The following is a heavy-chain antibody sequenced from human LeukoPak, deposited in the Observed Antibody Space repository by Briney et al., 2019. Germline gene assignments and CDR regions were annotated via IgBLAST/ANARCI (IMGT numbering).Heavy chain of an antibody. V-gene: IGHV4-39*01. Sequence: SETLSLTCTVSGGSISSSSYYWGWIRQPRGKGLEWIGSIYYSGSTYYNPSLKSLVTISVDTSKNQFSLKLSSVTAADTAVYYCARGFPVTRGYSYGPIDYWGQGTLVTVSS. J-gene: IGHJ4*02. CDR2: IYYSGST. D-gene: IGHD5-18*01. CDR3: ARGFPVTRGYSYGPIDY. CDR1: GGSISSSSYY.